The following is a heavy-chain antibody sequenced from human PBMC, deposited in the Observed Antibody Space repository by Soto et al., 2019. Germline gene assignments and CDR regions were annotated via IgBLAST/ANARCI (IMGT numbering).Heavy chain of an antibody. J-gene: IGHJ4*02. CDR2: INHSGST. Sequence: SETLSLTCAVYGGSFSGYYWSWIRQPPGKGLEWIGEINHSGSTNYNPSLKSRVTISVDTSKNQFSLKLSSVTAADTAVYYCARARIQPSRYYFDYWGQGTLVTVSS. CDR1: GGSFSGYY. V-gene: IGHV4-34*01. D-gene: IGHD5-18*01. CDR3: ARARIQPSRYYFDY.